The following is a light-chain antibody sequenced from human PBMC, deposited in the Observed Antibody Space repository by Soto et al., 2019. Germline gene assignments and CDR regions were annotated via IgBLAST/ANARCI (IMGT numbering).Light chain of an antibody. J-gene: IGLJ2*01. CDR2: DVN. CDR1: SSHIGGYKY. V-gene: IGLV2-14*03. Sequence: QSALTQPASVSGSPGQSITISCTGTSSHIGGYKYVSWYQQHPGKVPKLLIFDVNNRPSGVSDRFSGSKSGNTASLTITGLQAEDEAEYYCCSYTSSTSLIFGGGTKLTVL. CDR3: CSYTSSTSLI.